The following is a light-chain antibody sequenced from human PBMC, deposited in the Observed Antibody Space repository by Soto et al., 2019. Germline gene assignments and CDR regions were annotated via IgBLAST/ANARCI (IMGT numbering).Light chain of an antibody. V-gene: IGKV3-15*01. CDR3: QQYNTWHRT. CDR1: QSVTSSY. J-gene: IGKJ1*01. Sequence: EIVLTHSPGTLSLSPGDRATLSCRASQSVTSSYLAWFQQKPGQAPRLLIYGASTRATAIPARFSGSGSGKEFTLGVSSLQSEDFPVDYCQQYNTWHRTVGQGTKVDIK. CDR2: GAS.